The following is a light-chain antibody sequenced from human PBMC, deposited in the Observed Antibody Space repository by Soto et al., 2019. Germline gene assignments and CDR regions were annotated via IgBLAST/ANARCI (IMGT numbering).Light chain of an antibody. CDR1: QAIRTY. J-gene: IGKJ5*01. Sequence: DIQLTQSPSFLSTSVGDRVTITCRASQAIRTYLAWYQQKPGRAPKLLIYAASTLQTGVPSRFSGSGSGTDFTLTISSLQPEDFATYYCQHLNSYPITFGQGTRLEIK. CDR3: QHLNSYPIT. V-gene: IGKV1-9*01. CDR2: AAS.